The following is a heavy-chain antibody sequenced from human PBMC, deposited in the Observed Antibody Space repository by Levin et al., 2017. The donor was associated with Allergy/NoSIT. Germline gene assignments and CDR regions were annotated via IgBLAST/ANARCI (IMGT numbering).Heavy chain of an antibody. J-gene: IGHJ4*02. CDR1: GFTFSSYW. V-gene: IGHV3-74*01. D-gene: IGHD6-19*01. CDR3: STGYSSGWYAGGVDY. Sequence: PSETLSLTCAASGFTFSSYWMHWVRQAPGKGLVWVSRINSDGSSTGYADPVKGRFTISRDNAKNTLYLQMNRLRDEDTAVYDGSTGYSSGWYAGGVDYWGQGTLVTVSS. CDR2: INSDGSST.